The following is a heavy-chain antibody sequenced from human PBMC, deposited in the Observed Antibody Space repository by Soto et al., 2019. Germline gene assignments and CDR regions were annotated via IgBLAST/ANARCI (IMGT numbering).Heavy chain of an antibody. CDR1: GGTFSRYA. CDR3: ARDGTLYDSSGYYYLY. CDR2: IIPMFGKA. V-gene: IGHV1-69*13. Sequence: ASVKVSCKASGGTFSRYAISWVRQAPGQGLEWMGGIIPMFGKANYAQKFQGRVTITADESTSTGYMELRSLISEDTAVYYCARDGTLYDSSGYYYLYWGQGTLVTVSS. D-gene: IGHD3-22*01. J-gene: IGHJ4*02.